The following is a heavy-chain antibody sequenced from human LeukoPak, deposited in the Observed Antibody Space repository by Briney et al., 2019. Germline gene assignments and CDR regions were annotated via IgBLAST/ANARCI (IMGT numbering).Heavy chain of an antibody. CDR1: GYSFTSYW. D-gene: IGHD5-18*01. CDR3: ARDGYSYGYAVIVY. J-gene: IGHJ4*02. Sequence: HGESLKISCKGSGYSFTSYWIGWVRQMPGKGLEWMGIIYPGDSDTRNSPSFQGQVTISADKSISTAYLHWSSLKASDTAMYYCARDGYSYGYAVIVYWGQGTLVTVSS. CDR2: IYPGDSDT. V-gene: IGHV5-51*01.